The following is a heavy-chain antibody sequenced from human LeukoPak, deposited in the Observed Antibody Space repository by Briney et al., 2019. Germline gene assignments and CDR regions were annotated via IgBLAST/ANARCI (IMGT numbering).Heavy chain of an antibody. CDR3: AKDGGTSGFDP. CDR1: GFTFSSYG. D-gene: IGHD1-1*01. Sequence: GGSLRLSCAASGFTFSSYGMHWVRQAPGKGLEWVAVISYDGSNKYYADSVKGRFTISRDSSKNTLYLQMNSLRAEDTAVYYCAKDGGTSGFDPWGQGTLVTVSS. J-gene: IGHJ5*02. CDR2: ISYDGSNK. V-gene: IGHV3-30*18.